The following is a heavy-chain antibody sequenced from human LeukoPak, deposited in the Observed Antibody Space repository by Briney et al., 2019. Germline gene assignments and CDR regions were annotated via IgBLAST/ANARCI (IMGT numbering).Heavy chain of an antibody. CDR3: ARDYRGRGSRYFDY. CDR2: ISAYNGNT. CDR1: GYTFTNYG. J-gene: IGHJ4*02. Sequence: GASVKVSCKASGYTFTNYGVSWVRQAPGQGLEWMGWISAYNGNTNYAQKLQGRVTMTTDTSTSTAYMELRSLRSDDTAVYYCARDYRGRGSRYFDYWGQGTLVTVSS. V-gene: IGHV1-18*01. D-gene: IGHD3-16*01.